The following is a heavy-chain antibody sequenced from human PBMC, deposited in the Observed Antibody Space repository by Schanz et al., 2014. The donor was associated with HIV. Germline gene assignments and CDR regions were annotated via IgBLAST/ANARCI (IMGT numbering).Heavy chain of an antibody. V-gene: IGHV3-30-3*02. D-gene: IGHD3-3*01. CDR1: GFTFSSYA. CDR2: ISYDGDKK. CDR3: AKRIIFGVVFPANFDY. J-gene: IGHJ4*02. Sequence: QVRLVESGGGVVQPGRSLRLSCAASGFTFSSYAMQWVRQAPGKGLDWVAVISYDGDKKYYADSVKGRFTVSRDFSNNTVHLQMNSLRAEDTAVYYCAKRIIFGVVFPANFDYWGQGTLVTVSS.